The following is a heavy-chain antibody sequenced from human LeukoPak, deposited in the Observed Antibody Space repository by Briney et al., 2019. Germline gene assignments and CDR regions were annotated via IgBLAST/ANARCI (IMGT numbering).Heavy chain of an antibody. V-gene: IGHV4-39*01. CDR1: GGSLSNNNYY. CDR2: IYYSGSP. J-gene: IGHJ4*02. CDR3: ATWRTAKTGFVY. Sequence: PSETLSLTCTVSGGSLSNNNYYWAWIRQPPGKGLECIGSIYYSGSPYYNPSLKSRVTISVDTSKNQFSLRLSSVTAADTAVYYCATWRTAKTGFVYWGQGTLVTVSS. D-gene: IGHD1-1*01.